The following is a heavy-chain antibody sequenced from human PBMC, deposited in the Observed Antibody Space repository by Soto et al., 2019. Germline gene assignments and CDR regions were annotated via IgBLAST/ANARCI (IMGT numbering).Heavy chain of an antibody. J-gene: IGHJ4*02. CDR1: GFTFSSYA. CDR3: AKDMRYFDWLSPDFAY. CDR2: ISGSGGST. V-gene: IGHV3-23*01. Sequence: EVQLLESGGGLVQPGGSLRLSCAASGFTFSSYAMSWVRQAPGKGLEWVSAISGSGGSTYYADSVKGRFTISRDNSKNTLYLQMNSLRAEDTAVYYCAKDMRYFDWLSPDFAYWGQGTLVTVSS. D-gene: IGHD3-9*01.